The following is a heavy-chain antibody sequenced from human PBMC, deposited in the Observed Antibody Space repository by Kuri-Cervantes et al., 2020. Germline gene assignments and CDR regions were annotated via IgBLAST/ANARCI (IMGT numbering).Heavy chain of an antibody. J-gene: IGHJ5*02. V-gene: IGHV4-59*12. Sequence: SETLSLTCTVSGGSISSYYWSWIRQPPGKGLEWIGYIYYSGSTNYNPSLKSRVTMSVDTSKNQFSLKLSSVTAADTAVYYCARDGVDYYDSSGYWWFDPWGQGTLVTASS. CDR3: ARDGVDYYDSSGYWWFDP. D-gene: IGHD3-22*01. CDR1: GGSISSYY. CDR2: IYYSGST.